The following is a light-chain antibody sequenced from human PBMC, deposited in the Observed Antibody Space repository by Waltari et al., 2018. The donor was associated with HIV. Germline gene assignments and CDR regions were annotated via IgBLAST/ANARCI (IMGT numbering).Light chain of an antibody. Sequence: DIQMTQSPSSLSASVGDRVTITCQASQDISNYLNWYQQKLGKAPKLLIYDASNLETGVPSRFSGSRSGTDFTFTISSLQPEDSATYFCQQYDNLPLTFGGGTKVEIK. CDR1: QDISNY. CDR2: DAS. CDR3: QQYDNLPLT. J-gene: IGKJ4*01. V-gene: IGKV1-33*01.